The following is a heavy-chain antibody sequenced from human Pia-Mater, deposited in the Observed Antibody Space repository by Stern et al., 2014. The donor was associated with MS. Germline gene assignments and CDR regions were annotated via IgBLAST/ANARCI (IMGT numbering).Heavy chain of an antibody. V-gene: IGHV5-51*01. D-gene: IGHD1-14*01. CDR2: IYPGDSET. CDR3: ARQTTAWASDV. Sequence: EVQLLQSGAELIRPGESLKISCKGSGFKFSIYWIAWVRQMPGKGLEWMGIIYPGDSETRYSPSFQGQVTMSADKSTSTAYLQWSTLNASDPAMYFCARQTTAWASDVWGQGTLVTVSS. J-gene: IGHJ4*02. CDR1: GFKFSIYW.